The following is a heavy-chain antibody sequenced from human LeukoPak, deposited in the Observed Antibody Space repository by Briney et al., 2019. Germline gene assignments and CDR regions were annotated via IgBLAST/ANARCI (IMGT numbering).Heavy chain of an antibody. CDR1: GFTFSSYW. V-gene: IGHV3-53*01. Sequence: SGGSLRLSCAASGFTFSSYWMHWVRQAPGKGLEWVSVISSGGNTYYADSVKGRFTISRDNSKNTLFHQMNSLRAEDTAVYFCARARSPWYFDLWGRGTLVTVSS. CDR2: ISSGGNT. J-gene: IGHJ2*01. CDR3: ARARSPWYFDL.